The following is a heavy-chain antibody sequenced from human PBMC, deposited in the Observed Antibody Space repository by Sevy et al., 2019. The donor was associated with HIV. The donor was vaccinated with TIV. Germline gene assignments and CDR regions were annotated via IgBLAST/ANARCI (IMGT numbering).Heavy chain of an antibody. CDR2: IFPSGGS. CDR1: GGSIRSGRYY. V-gene: IGHV4-61*02. CDR3: ARAEGDGYNYCYFDS. Sequence: TLSLTCTVSGGSIRSGRYYWTWIRQPAGKGLEWIGRIFPSGGSNFNPSMMSRVSMSIDTSKKQFSLRLTSVTAADTAVYYCARAEGDGYNYCYFDSWGPGTLVTVSS. D-gene: IGHD5-12*01. J-gene: IGHJ4*02.